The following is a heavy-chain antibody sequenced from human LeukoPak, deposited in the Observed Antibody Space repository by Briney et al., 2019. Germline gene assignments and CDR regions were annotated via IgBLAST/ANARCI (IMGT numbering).Heavy chain of an antibody. V-gene: IGHV3-23*01. Sequence: GGSLRLSCAASGFTFGHFAVTWVRLPPGKGLQWVSTISGSGDGTYYADSVKGRFTISRDNSKNTLYLQMNSLRAEDAAVYYCAKLEGQRLEEYYFDYWGQGTLVTVSS. CDR2: ISGSGDGT. D-gene: IGHD6-25*01. CDR1: GFTFGHFA. CDR3: AKLEGQRLEEYYFDY. J-gene: IGHJ4*02.